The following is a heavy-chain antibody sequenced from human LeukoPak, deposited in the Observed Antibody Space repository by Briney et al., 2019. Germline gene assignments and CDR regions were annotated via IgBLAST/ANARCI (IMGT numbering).Heavy chain of an antibody. CDR2: IYYSGST. V-gene: IGHV4-61*01. D-gene: IGHD6-13*01. CDR3: ARAKMDSGSWYPRHYFDY. CDR1: GGSVSSGSYY. Sequence: SETLSLTCTVSGGSVSSGSYYWSWIRQPPGKGLEWIGYIYYSGSTNYNPSLKSRVTISVDTSKNQFSLKLSSVTAADTAVYYCARAKMDSGSWYPRHYFDYWGQGTLVTVSS. J-gene: IGHJ4*02.